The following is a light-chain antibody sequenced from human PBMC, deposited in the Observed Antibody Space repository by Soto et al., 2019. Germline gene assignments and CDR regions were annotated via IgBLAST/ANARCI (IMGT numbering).Light chain of an antibody. CDR2: AAS. V-gene: IGKV1-27*01. Sequence: DIQMTQSPSSLSASVGDRVTMTCRASQGISNYLAWYQQKPGKVPKLLIYAASTLQSGVPSRFSGSVSGTEFTLTISSLQPEDVATYYCQKYNSAPRTLGQGTKVEIK. J-gene: IGKJ1*01. CDR1: QGISNY. CDR3: QKYNSAPRT.